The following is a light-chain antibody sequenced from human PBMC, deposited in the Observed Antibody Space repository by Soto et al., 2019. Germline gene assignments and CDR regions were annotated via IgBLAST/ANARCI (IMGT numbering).Light chain of an antibody. V-gene: IGLV1-44*01. CDR2: SYN. J-gene: IGLJ1*01. Sequence: QSVLTQPPSTSGTPGQRVTISCSGSSSNIGSESVNWYQQLPGTAPKLLIYSYNQRPSGVPDRFSGSKSGTSASLAISGLQSEDEADYICAAWDDSLNGDVFGLGTKVT. CDR1: SSNIGSES. CDR3: AAWDDSLNGDV.